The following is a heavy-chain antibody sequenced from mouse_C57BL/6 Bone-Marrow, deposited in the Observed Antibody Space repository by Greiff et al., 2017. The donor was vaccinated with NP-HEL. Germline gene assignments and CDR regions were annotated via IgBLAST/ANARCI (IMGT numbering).Heavy chain of an antibody. J-gene: IGHJ2*01. CDR1: GFTFSSYA. V-gene: IGHV5-9-1*02. Sequence: EVQRVESGEGLVKPGGSLKLSCAASGFTFSSYAMSWVRQTPEKRLEWVAYISSGGDYIYYADTVKGRFTISRDNARNTLYLQMSSLKSEDTAMYYCTRDITTVVAPYFDYWGQGTTLTVSS. CDR3: TRDITTVVAPYFDY. CDR2: ISSGGDYI. D-gene: IGHD1-1*01.